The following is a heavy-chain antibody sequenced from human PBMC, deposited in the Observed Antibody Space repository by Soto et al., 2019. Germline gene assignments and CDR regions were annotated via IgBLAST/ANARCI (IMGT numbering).Heavy chain of an antibody. Sequence: GGSLRLSCAASGFTFSGSAMHWVRQASGKGLEWVGRIRSKANNYATAYAASVKGRFTISRDDSKNTAYLQMNSLKTEDTAVYYCTRSDSGYAWGQGTLVTVSS. V-gene: IGHV3-73*01. CDR3: TRSDSGYA. CDR2: IRSKANNYAT. J-gene: IGHJ5*02. CDR1: GFTFSGSA. D-gene: IGHD5-12*01.